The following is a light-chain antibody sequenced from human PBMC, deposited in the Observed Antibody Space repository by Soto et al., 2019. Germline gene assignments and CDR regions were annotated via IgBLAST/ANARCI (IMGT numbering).Light chain of an antibody. V-gene: IGKV3-15*01. CDR1: QSVRSN. CDR3: QQYHIWPRT. Sequence: EIVMTQSPATVSVSPGERATLSCRASQSVRSNVAWYQQKPGQAPRLLIYGASTRATGIPASFSGSGSGTEFTLTINSLQSEDFAVYYCQQYHIWPRTFGQGTKV. CDR2: GAS. J-gene: IGKJ1*01.